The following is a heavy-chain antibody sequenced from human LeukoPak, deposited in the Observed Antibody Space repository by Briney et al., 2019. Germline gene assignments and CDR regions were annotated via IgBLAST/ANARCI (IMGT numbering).Heavy chain of an antibody. D-gene: IGHD5-18*01. V-gene: IGHV1-2*02. J-gene: IGHJ4*02. CDR2: INPNSGGT. Sequence: ASVKVSCKASGYTFTGYYMHWVRQAPGQGLEWMGWINPNSGGTNYAQKFQGRVTMTRGTSISTAYMELSRLRSDDTAVYYCARESDRIQLWLLWGQGTLVTVSS. CDR3: ARESDRIQLWLL. CDR1: GYTFTGYY.